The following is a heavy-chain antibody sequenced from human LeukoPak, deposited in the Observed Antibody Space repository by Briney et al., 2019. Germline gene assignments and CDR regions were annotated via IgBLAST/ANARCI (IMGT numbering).Heavy chain of an antibody. Sequence: PGGSLRLSCAASGFPFSDYYMSWIRQAPGKGLEWVSYISSSGSTIYYADSVKGRFTISRDNAKNSLYLQMNSLRADDTAVYYCARVPHSGYPDYWGQGTLVTVSS. CDR2: ISSSGSTI. CDR1: GFPFSDYY. J-gene: IGHJ4*02. D-gene: IGHD5-12*01. V-gene: IGHV3-11*04. CDR3: ARVPHSGYPDY.